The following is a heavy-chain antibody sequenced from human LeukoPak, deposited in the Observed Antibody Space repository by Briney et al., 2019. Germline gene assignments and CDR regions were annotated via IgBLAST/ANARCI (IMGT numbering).Heavy chain of an antibody. D-gene: IGHD3-10*01. CDR3: ARENQFGYLDY. CDR1: GFTFDDYA. J-gene: IGHJ4*02. Sequence: GGSLRLSCAVSGFTFDDYAMHWVRQVPGKGLEWVSGINWNSDSIGYADSVKGRFTISRDNSKNTLYLQMNSLRAEDTAVYYCARENQFGYLDYWGQGTLVTVSS. CDR2: INWNSDSI. V-gene: IGHV3-9*01.